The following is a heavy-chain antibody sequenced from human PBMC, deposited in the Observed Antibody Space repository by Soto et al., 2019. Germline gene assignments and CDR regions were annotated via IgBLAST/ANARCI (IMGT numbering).Heavy chain of an antibody. CDR3: AKVGVYCSGGSCHSWFDP. CDR2: ISYDGSNK. D-gene: IGHD2-15*01. J-gene: IGHJ5*02. V-gene: IGHV3-30*18. CDR1: GFTFSSYG. Sequence: GGSLRLSCAASGFTFSSYGMHWVRQAPGKGLEWVAVISYDGSNKYYADSVKGRFTISRDNSKNTLYLQMNSLRAEDTAVYYCAKVGVYCSGGSCHSWFDPWGQGTLVTVSS.